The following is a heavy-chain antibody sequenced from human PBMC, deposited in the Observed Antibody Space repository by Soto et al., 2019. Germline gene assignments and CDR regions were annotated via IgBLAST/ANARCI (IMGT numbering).Heavy chain of an antibody. D-gene: IGHD3-22*01. CDR1: GGLFSSYA. Sequence: QEPLVQSGAEVKKAGSSVKVSCKDTGGLFSSYAVSWVRQAPGQGLEWMGGIIPVFDTVYYAQKFQGRVTITADESTNTAYMERSSMRSEDTAMYYCARGGSGYVWFNEFWGQGTLVTVSS. CDR2: IIPVFDTV. V-gene: IGHV1-69*01. CDR3: ARGGSGYVWFNEF. J-gene: IGHJ4*02.